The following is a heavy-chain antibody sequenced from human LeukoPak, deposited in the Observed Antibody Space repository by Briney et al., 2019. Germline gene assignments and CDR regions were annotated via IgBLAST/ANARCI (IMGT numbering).Heavy chain of an antibody. CDR1: GFTFSSYW. V-gene: IGHV3-74*01. CDR2: IDSDGSRT. J-gene: IGHJ4*02. Sequence: GGSLRLSCAASGFTFSSYWMHWVRQAPGKGLVWVSRIDSDGSRTNYADSVKGRFTISRDNSKNTLYLQMNSLRAEDTAVYYCARHPASTANFDYWGQGTLVTVSS. CDR3: ARHPASTANFDY. D-gene: IGHD2-21*02.